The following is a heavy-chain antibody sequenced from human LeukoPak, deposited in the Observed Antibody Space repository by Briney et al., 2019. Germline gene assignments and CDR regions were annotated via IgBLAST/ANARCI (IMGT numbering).Heavy chain of an antibody. CDR3: ARVGPLLAAYSSGWYVSDY. CDR2: IYYSGST. CDR1: GGSISSSSYY. J-gene: IGHJ4*02. V-gene: IGHV4-39*07. D-gene: IGHD6-19*01. Sequence: KASETLSLTCTVSGGSISSSSYYWGWIRQPPGKGLEWIGSIYYSGSTYYNPSLKSRVTISVDTSKNQFSLKLSSVTAADTAVYYCARVGPLLAAYSSGWYVSDYWGQGTLVTVSS.